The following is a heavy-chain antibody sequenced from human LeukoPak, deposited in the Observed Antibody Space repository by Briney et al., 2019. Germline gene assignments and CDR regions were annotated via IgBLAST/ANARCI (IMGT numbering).Heavy chain of an antibody. J-gene: IGHJ4*02. CDR2: ISSNSRTT. CDR1: GFSLSGYG. Sequence: GGSLRLSCAASGFSLSGYGMNWVRQAPGKGLEWVSYISSNSRTTHYADSVKGRFTISRDNAKNSVYLQMNSLRDEDTAVYYCAYYGDHEGRGGYWGQGTLVTVSS. V-gene: IGHV3-48*02. CDR3: AYYGDHEGRGGY. D-gene: IGHD4-17*01.